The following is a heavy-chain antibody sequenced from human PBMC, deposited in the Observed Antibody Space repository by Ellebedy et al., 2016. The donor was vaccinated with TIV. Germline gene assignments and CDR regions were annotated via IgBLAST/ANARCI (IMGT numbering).Heavy chain of an antibody. CDR3: ARKVPAPTTVPPNWYFDL. D-gene: IGHD4-17*01. CDR1: GFTFRSYT. V-gene: IGHV3-21*01. J-gene: IGHJ2*01. CDR2: ISTSSSYI. Sequence: GESLKISCAASGFTFRSYTLNWVRQAPGKGLEWVSSISTSSSYIYYADSVKGRFTISRDNAKHSLFLQMTSLRAEDTAVYYCARKVPAPTTVPPNWYFDLWGRGTLVTVSS.